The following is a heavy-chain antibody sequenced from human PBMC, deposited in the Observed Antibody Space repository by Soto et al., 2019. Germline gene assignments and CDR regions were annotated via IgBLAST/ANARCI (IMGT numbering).Heavy chain of an antibody. Sequence: QVHLQQRGAGLLKPSETLFLNCVVSGESFSGYYWSWIRQTPGMGLEWIGEVDHRGSTTYNPSLKTRASISIDSSKNLFSLELTSVTAADTALYFCARYEYGNSLYGVDVWGQGTRVTVSS. CDR1: GESFSGYY. V-gene: IGHV4-34*02. CDR2: VDHRGST. D-gene: IGHD1-7*01. J-gene: IGHJ6*02. CDR3: ARYEYGNSLYGVDV.